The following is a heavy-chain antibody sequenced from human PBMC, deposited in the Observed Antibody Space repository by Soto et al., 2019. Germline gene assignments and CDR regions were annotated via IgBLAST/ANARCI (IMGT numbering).Heavy chain of an antibody. Sequence: GGSLRLSCALSGFPFSDASTTWVRQAPGKGLECLGRIRTKTEGGTADYAAHVKDRFIVSRDDSKETLYLQMNSLRTADTAVYFCNTGRCTNGVCDDYWGHGTLVTASS. CDR1: GFPFSDAS. V-gene: IGHV3-15*01. D-gene: IGHD2-8*01. CDR2: IRTKTEGGTA. CDR3: NTGRCTNGVCDDY. J-gene: IGHJ4*01.